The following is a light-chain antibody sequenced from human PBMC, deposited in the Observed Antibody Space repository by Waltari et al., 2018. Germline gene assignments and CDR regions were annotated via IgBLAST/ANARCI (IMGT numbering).Light chain of an antibody. J-gene: IGLJ2*01. CDR2: EGS. Sequence: QSALTQPASVSGSPGQSITASGTGTSSDVVSYNLVSWYQQHPGKAPKLMIYEGSKRPSGVSNRFSGSKSGNTASLTISGLQAEDEADYYCCSYAGSSTLLFGGGTKVTVL. CDR1: SSDVVSYNL. CDR3: CSYAGSSTLL. V-gene: IGLV2-23*01.